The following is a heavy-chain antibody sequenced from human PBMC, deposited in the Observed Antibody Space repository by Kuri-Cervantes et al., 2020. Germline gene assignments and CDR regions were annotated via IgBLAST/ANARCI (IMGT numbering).Heavy chain of an antibody. CDR3: AKGGWYGAFDI. V-gene: IGHV3-23*01. Sequence: GESLKISCAASGFTFSSSAVSWVRQAPGKGLEWVSTISGGYGSTYHADSVKGRFTISRDNSKNTLYLQMNSLRVEDTAVYYCAKGGWYGAFDIWGQGTMVTVSS. J-gene: IGHJ3*02. D-gene: IGHD6-19*01. CDR1: GFTFSSSA. CDR2: ISGGYGST.